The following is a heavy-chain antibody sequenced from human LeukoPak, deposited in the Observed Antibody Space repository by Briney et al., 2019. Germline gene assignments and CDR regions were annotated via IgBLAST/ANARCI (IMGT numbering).Heavy chain of an antibody. CDR3: ARGYSSSWPYYYYYMDV. Sequence: PSETLSLACTVSGRSISSSSYYWGWIRQPPGKGLEWIGSIYYSGSTYYNPSLKSRVTISVDTAKNQFSLKLSSVTAADTAVYYCARGYSSSWPYYYYYMDVWGKGTTVTVSS. CDR2: IYYSGST. D-gene: IGHD6-13*01. V-gene: IGHV4-39*07. CDR1: GRSISSSSYY. J-gene: IGHJ6*03.